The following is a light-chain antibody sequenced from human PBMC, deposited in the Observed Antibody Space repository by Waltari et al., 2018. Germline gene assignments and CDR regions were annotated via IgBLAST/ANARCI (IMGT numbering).Light chain of an antibody. J-gene: IGKJ1*01. Sequence: DIVMTQSPDSLAVSLGERATINCKSSQSVLYSSNNKNYLAWYQQQPGQPPKLLIYWASTRESVVPDRFSGSGSGTDFTLTISSLQAEDVAVYYCQQYYSTPWTFGQGTKVEIK. CDR1: QSVLYSSNNKNY. CDR3: QQYYSTPWT. CDR2: WAS. V-gene: IGKV4-1*01.